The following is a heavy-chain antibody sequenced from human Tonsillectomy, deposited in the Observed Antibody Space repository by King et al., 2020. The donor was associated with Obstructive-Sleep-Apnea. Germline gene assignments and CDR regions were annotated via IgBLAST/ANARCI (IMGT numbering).Heavy chain of an antibody. CDR1: GFTFSSSA. V-gene: IGHV3-30*04. CDR2: ISYDGSYI. CDR3: AGRLTTVTSFGWYFDL. D-gene: IGHD4-17*01. J-gene: IGHJ2*01. Sequence: VQLVESGGGVVQPGRSLRLSCAASGFTFSSSAMYWVRQAPGKGLEWVATISYDGSYIYYADSVKGRFTISRDNSKNTLFLQMNSLRTEDTAVYYCAGRLTTVTSFGWYFDLWGRGTLVTVSS.